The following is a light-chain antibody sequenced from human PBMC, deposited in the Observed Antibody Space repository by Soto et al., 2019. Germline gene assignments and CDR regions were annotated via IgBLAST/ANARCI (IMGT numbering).Light chain of an antibody. CDR3: ISYTTTSARVV. V-gene: IGLV2-14*02. Sequence: QSALTQPASVSGSPGQSITISCTGTSSDVGSYNLVSWYQQHPGKAPKIMIYEGSKRPSGVSNRFSGSKSGNTASLTISGLQAEDEADYYCISYTTTSARVVFGGGTKLTVL. CDR1: SSDVGSYNL. J-gene: IGLJ2*01. CDR2: EGS.